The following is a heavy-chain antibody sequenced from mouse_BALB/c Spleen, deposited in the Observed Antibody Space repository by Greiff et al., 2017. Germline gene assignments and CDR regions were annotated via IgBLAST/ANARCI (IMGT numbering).Heavy chain of an antibody. J-gene: IGHJ2*01. CDR1: GFDFRRYW. V-gene: IGHV4-1*02. Sequence: EVKLMESGGGLVQPGGSLKLSCAASGFDFRRYWMSWVRQAPGKGLEWIGEINPDSSTINYTPSLKDKFIISRDNAKNTLYLQMSKVRSEDTALYYCARPVITGKKGYYFDYWGQGTTLTVSS. CDR3: ARPVITGKKGYYFDY. CDR2: INPDSSTI. D-gene: IGHD4-1*01.